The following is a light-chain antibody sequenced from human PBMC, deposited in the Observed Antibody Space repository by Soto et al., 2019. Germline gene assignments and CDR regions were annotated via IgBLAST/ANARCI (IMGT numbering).Light chain of an antibody. J-gene: IGLJ1*01. Sequence: QSVLTQPASVSGSPGQSITISCTGTSSDVGAYTFVSWYQQHPDKVPKLMIFDVSRRPSGVSDRFSGSKSGNTASLTISGLQPEDEADYCSSYTSSSTHVFGRGTKLTVL. CDR2: DVS. V-gene: IGLV2-14*03. CDR1: SSDVGAYTF. CDR3: SSYTSSSTHV.